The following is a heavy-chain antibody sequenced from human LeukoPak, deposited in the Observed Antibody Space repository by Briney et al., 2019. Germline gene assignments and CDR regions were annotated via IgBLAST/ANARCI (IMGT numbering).Heavy chain of an antibody. CDR2: IYHSGST. CDR1: GGSISSSSYY. CDR3: ARVKWELMAFDI. Sequence: SETLSLTCTVSGGSISSSSYYWGWIRQPPGKGLEWIGSIYHSGSTNYNPSLKSRVTISVDKSKNQFSLKLSSVTAADTAVYYCARVKWELMAFDIWGQGTMVTVSS. J-gene: IGHJ3*02. V-gene: IGHV4-39*07. D-gene: IGHD1-26*01.